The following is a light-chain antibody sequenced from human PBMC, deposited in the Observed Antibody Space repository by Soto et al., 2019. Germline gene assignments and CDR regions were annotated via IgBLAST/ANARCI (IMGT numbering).Light chain of an antibody. J-gene: IGKJ1*01. V-gene: IGKV3-11*01. CDR2: DSS. CDR1: QSARRF. Sequence: EAVLPQSPDTLSLFPGERATLSCRASQSARRFLAWYQQKSGQAPRLLIYDSSNRATGIPARFSGSGSETDFTLTISNLEPEDSAVYYCQQHGTFGQGSKA. CDR3: QQHGT.